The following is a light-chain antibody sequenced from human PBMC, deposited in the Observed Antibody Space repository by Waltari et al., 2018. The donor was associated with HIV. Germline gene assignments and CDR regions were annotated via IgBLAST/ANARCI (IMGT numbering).Light chain of an antibody. CDR2: GAS. CDR3: QQYYDYPWT. CDR1: QPVSDF. Sequence: IRMTQSPSSLSASTGDRVNITCRASQPVSDFVAWFRQRPGETPQFLIFGASTLHPGVPSRFSGSSSGTDFTLSGSCLQSEDFATFFCQQYYDYPWTFGPGT. V-gene: IGKV1-8*01. J-gene: IGKJ1*01.